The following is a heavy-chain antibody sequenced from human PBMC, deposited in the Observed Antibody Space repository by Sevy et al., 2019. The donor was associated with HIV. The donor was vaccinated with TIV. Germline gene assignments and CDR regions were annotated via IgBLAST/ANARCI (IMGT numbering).Heavy chain of an antibody. D-gene: IGHD2-15*01. Sequence: LSLTCAASGFTFSSYWMHWVRQAPGKGPVWVSGVNSDGSSTNYADSVKGRFTMSRDSAKNTQYLQMNSLRAEDTAVYFCVAANTWQDYWGQGTLVTVSS. CDR3: VAANTWQDY. CDR1: GFTFSSYW. J-gene: IGHJ4*02. CDR2: VNSDGSST. V-gene: IGHV3-74*01.